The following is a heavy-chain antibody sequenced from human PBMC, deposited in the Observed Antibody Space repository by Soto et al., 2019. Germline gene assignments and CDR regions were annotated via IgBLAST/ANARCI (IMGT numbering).Heavy chain of an antibody. CDR3: ARCIVATMGSWFDP. CDR2: IYYSGST. Sequence: SETLSLTCTVSGGSISSGGYYWSWIRQHPGKGLEWIGYIYYSGSTYYNPSLKSRVTISVDTSKNQFSLKLSSVTAADTAVYYCARCIVATMGSWFDPWGQGTLVTVSS. CDR1: GGSISSGGYY. V-gene: IGHV4-31*03. J-gene: IGHJ5*02. D-gene: IGHD5-12*01.